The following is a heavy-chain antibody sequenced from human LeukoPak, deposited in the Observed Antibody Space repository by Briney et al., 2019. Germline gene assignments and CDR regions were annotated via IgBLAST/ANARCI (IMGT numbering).Heavy chain of an antibody. J-gene: IGHJ4*02. CDR2: ISSSTSISNI. CDR1: GFXLSSYS. Sequence: PGGSLRLSCAASGFXLSSYSINWVRQAPGKGLEWVSYISSSTSISNIFYAELVKVRFTISRDNAKNSVDLQMTSLRGEDTAIYYCVRDLLGGHLDYWGQGTLVTVSS. V-gene: IGHV3-21*01. CDR3: VRDLLGGHLDY.